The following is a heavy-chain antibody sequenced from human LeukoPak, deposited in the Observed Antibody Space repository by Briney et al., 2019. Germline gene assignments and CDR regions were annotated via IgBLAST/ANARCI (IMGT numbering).Heavy chain of an antibody. CDR1: GFTFSSYA. D-gene: IGHD2-2*01. J-gene: IGHJ4*02. CDR2: ISTSGGST. CDR3: AKKIGSTSRGFDY. V-gene: IGHV3-23*01. Sequence: PGGPLRLSCAASGFTFSSYAMSWVRQAPGKGLEWVSAISTSGGSTYYADSVKGRFTISRDNSKNTLYLQMNSLRAEDTAVYYCAKKIGSTSRGFDYWGQGTLVTVSS.